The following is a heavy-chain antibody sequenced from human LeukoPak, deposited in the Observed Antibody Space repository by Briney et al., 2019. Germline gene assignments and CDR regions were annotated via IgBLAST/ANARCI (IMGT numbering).Heavy chain of an antibody. J-gene: IGHJ4*02. CDR3: ARTFYCGGDCYALDY. Sequence: GRSLRLSCAASGFTFSSYGMHWVRQAPGKGLEWVAVISYDGSNRYYADSVKGRFTISRDNSKNTLYLQMNSLRAEDTAVYYCARTFYCGGDCYALDYWGQGTLVTVSS. D-gene: IGHD2-21*02. CDR1: GFTFSSYG. CDR2: ISYDGSNR. V-gene: IGHV3-30*03.